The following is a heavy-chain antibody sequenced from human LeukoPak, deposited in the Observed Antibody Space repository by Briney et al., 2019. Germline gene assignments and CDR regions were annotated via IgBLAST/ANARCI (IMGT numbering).Heavy chain of an antibody. D-gene: IGHD1-26*01. V-gene: IGHV4-39*01. CDR1: GGSISSSSYY. CDR2: IYYSGST. J-gene: IGHJ4*02. CDR3: ASGSWFLVVY. Sequence: SETLSLTCTVSGGSISSSSYYWGWIRQPPGKGLEWIGSIYYSGSTYYNPSLKSRVTISVDTSKNQFSLKLSSVTAADTAVYYCASGSWFLVVYWGQGTLVTVSS.